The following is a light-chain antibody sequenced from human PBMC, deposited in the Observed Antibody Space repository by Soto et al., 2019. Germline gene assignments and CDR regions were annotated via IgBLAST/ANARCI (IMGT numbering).Light chain of an antibody. CDR1: QYIHNN. J-gene: IGKJ1*01. CDR2: EAA. V-gene: IGKV1-5*03. Sequence: DIQMTQSPSTLCASVGDRVTITCLASQYIHNNLAWYQKKPGEAPKLLIYEAANLESGVPSRFSGSGTGTEFTLTISSLQPDDFPTYYCQQSNNYPWTFGQGTRVEI. CDR3: QQSNNYPWT.